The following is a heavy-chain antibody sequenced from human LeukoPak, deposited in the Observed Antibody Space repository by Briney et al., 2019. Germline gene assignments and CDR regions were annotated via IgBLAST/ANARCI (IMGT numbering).Heavy chain of an antibody. CDR1: GFTFSAFT. CDR3: AKGHFDNWYYFDY. J-gene: IGHJ4*02. Sequence: EGSLRLSCITSGFTFSAFTMSWVRQAPGKGLEWVSAIRSSADATYHADSVKGRFTISRDNSRNTLYLQMSSLRAEDTAVYYCAKGHFDNWYYFDYWGQGALVTVSS. CDR2: IRSSADAT. V-gene: IGHV3-23*01. D-gene: IGHD1-1*01.